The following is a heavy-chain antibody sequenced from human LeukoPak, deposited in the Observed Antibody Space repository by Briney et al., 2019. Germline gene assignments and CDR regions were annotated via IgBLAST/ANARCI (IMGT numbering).Heavy chain of an antibody. V-gene: IGHV3-74*01. D-gene: IGHD3-22*01. CDR1: GFTFSSYW. J-gene: IGHJ4*02. Sequence: GGSLSLSWAASGFTFSSYWMHWVRQAQGKGLVWVSRINSDGSSTSYADSVKGRFTISRDNAKNTLYLQMNSLRAEDTAVYYCARDPEYYYDSSGYSFDYWGQGTLVTVSS. CDR3: ARDPEYYYDSSGYSFDY. CDR2: INSDGSST.